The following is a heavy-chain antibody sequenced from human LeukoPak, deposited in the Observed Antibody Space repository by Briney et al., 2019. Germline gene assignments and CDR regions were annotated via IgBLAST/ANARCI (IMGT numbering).Heavy chain of an antibody. CDR2: IIPIFGIA. J-gene: IGHJ6*02. CDR3: ASTGGSIVRATMRGTYYYYGMDV. V-gene: IGHV1-69*04. D-gene: IGHD1-26*01. Sequence: GSSVKVSCKASGGTFSSDAISWVRQAPGQGLEWMGRIIPIFGIANYAQKFQGRVTITADKSTSTAYMELSSLRSEDTAVYYCASTGGSIVRATMRGTYYYYGMDVWGQGTTVTVSS. CDR1: GGTFSSDA.